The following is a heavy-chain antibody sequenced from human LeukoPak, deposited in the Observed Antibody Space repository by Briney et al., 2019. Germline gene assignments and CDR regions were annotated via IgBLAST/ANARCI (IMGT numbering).Heavy chain of an antibody. Sequence: GASVKVSCKASGYTFTGYYMHWVRQAPGQGLEWMGWINPNSGGTNYAQKFQGRATMTRDTSISTAYMELSRLRSDDTAVYYCARGEMLGYCSSTSCSPWAFDIWGQGTMVTVSS. J-gene: IGHJ3*02. CDR3: ARGEMLGYCSSTSCSPWAFDI. D-gene: IGHD2-2*01. V-gene: IGHV1-2*02. CDR2: INPNSGGT. CDR1: GYTFTGYY.